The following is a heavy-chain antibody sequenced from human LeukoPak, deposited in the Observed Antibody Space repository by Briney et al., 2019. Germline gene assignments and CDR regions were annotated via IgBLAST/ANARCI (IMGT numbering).Heavy chain of an antibody. D-gene: IGHD6-13*01. CDR2: IYSTGGT. CDR1: GGSISSYY. CDR3: ARQIASAGTAGFDF. Sequence: PSETLSLTCTVSGGSISSYYWSWLRQPAGKGLEWLGRIYSTGGTNNNPSLKSRVTMSVDTSKNQFSLRLRSVTAADTAVYYCARQIASAGTAGFDFWGQGALVTVSS. J-gene: IGHJ4*02. V-gene: IGHV4-4*07.